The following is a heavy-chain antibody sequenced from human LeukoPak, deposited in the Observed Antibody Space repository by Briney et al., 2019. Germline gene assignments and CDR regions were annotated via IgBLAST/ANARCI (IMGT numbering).Heavy chain of an antibody. CDR2: INPNSGGT. CDR1: GYTFTGYY. D-gene: IGHD1-26*01. V-gene: IGHV1-2*02. CDR3: ARESVGGTSSTPYFDY. J-gene: IGHJ4*02. Sequence: GASVKVSCKASGYTFTGYYMHWVRQAPGQGLEWMGWINPNSGGTNYAQKFQGRVTMTRDTSISTAYMELSRLRSDDTAVYYCARESVGGTSSTPYFDYWGQGTLVTVSS.